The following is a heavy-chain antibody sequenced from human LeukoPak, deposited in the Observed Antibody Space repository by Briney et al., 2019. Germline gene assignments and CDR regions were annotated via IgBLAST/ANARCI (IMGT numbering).Heavy chain of an antibody. J-gene: IGHJ2*01. D-gene: IGHD3-16*01. CDR2: IYSSGTT. CDR3: AGDRWTFGTSSIWYFDL. CDR1: GGSINNYY. V-gene: IGHV4-59*01. Sequence: SETLSLTCTVSGGSINNYYWSWIRQPPGKGLEWIGFIYSSGTTSYNPSLKSRVTISVDTSKNQFSLKLASVTAADAAVYYCAGDRWTFGTSSIWYFDLWGRGTLITVSS.